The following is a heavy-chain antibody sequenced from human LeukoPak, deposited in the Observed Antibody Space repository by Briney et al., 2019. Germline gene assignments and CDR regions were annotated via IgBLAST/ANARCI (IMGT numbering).Heavy chain of an antibody. CDR2: ISSSSSYI. V-gene: IGHV3-21*01. CDR1: GFTFSSYA. D-gene: IGHD4-17*01. CDR3: ARPGPTTDYFDY. J-gene: IGHJ4*02. Sequence: PGGSLRLSCAASGFTFSSYAMSWVRQAPGKGLEWVSSISSSSSYIYYADSVKGRFTISRDNAKNSLYLQMNSLRAEDTAVYYCARPGPTTDYFDYWGQGTLVTVSS.